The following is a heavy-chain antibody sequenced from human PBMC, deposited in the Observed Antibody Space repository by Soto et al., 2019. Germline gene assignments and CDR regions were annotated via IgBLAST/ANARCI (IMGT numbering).Heavy chain of an antibody. CDR2: LSDSGGSI. CDR1: RFTFSRHA. Sequence: EVQLLESGGGLVQPGGSLRLSCTASRFTFSRHAMTWVRQAPGKGLEWVSGLSDSGGSIYYADSVKGRFTISRDKSMNTLYLQMNTLRAEDTALYYCAKVSSSWYAGFFDLWGRGTLVTVSS. D-gene: IGHD6-13*01. V-gene: IGHV3-23*01. J-gene: IGHJ4*02. CDR3: AKVSSSWYAGFFDL.